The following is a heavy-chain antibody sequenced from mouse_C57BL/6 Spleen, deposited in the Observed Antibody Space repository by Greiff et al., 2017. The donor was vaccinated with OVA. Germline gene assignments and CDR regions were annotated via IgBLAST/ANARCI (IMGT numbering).Heavy chain of an antibody. V-gene: IGHV3-6*01. Sequence: VQLKESGPGLVKPSQSLSLTCSVTGYSITSGYYWNWIRQFPGNKLEWMGYISYDGSNNYNPSLKNRISITRDTSKNQLFLKLNSVTTEDTATYYCAKLGANYFDYWGQGTTLTVSS. D-gene: IGHD4-1*01. J-gene: IGHJ2*01. CDR2: ISYDGSN. CDR1: GYSITSGYY. CDR3: AKLGANYFDY.